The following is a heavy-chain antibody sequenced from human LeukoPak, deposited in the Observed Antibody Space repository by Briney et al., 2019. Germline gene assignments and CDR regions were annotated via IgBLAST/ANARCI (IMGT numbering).Heavy chain of an antibody. D-gene: IGHD2-2*01. V-gene: IGHV3-23*01. Sequence: TGGSLTLSCAASGPFSSYVMTWVRQAPGRGLEWVSTLSASGGSTYYADSVKGRFTISRDNSKNTLYLQMSSLRAEDTAVYFCAKDLILVLPAAYDYWGQGTLVTVSS. CDR3: AKDLILVLPAAYDY. CDR2: LSASGGST. CDR1: GPFSSYV. J-gene: IGHJ4*02.